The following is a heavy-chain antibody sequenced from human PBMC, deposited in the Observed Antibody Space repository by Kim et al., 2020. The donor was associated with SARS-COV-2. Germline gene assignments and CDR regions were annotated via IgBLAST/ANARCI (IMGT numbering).Heavy chain of an antibody. Sequence: ASVQVSCKAFRYTFTSYDINWVRQAAGQGLEWMGWMNPNNGYTGYAQKFQGRISMTRNTSIYTASLELTNLQSEDTAVYYCGRKGVRWTGTIDYWGQGALVTVSS. CDR3: GRKGVRWTGTIDY. J-gene: IGHJ4*02. V-gene: IGHV1-8*01. D-gene: IGHD1-1*01. CDR1: RYTFTSYD. CDR2: MNPNNGYT.